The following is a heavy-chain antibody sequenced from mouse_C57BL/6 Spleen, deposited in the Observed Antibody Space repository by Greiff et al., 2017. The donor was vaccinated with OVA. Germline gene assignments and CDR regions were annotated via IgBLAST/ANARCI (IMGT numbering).Heavy chain of an antibody. J-gene: IGHJ3*01. D-gene: IGHD1-1*01. CDR2: IYPRSGNT. V-gene: IGHV1-81*01. Sequence: LVESGAELARPGASVKLSCKASGYTFTSYGISWVKQRTGQGLEWIGEIYPRSGNTYYNEKFKGKATLTADKSSSTAYMGLRSLTSEDSAVYFCAREGGGSSSFAYWGQGTLVTVSA. CDR1: GYTFTSYG. CDR3: AREGGGSSSFAY.